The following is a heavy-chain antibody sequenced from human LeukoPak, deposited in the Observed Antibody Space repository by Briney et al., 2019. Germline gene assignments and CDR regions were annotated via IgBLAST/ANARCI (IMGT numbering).Heavy chain of an antibody. V-gene: IGHV4-39*01. Sequence: PSETLSLTCAVSGGTISGSTYYCGWVRQPPGKGLEWIGSIYYSGSTYYNPSLKSRVTISVDTSKNQFFLRLSSVTAADTALYYCATPSSGWHSFDYWGQGALVTVSS. CDR2: IYYSGST. J-gene: IGHJ4*02. CDR1: GGTISGSTYY. D-gene: IGHD6-19*01. CDR3: ATPSSGWHSFDY.